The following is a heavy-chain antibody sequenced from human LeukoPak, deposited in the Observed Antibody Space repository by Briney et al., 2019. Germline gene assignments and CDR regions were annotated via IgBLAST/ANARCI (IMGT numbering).Heavy chain of an antibody. CDR3: ALRASRLSYYYYMDV. J-gene: IGHJ6*03. V-gene: IGHV4-34*01. CDR1: GGSFSGYY. CDR2: INHSGST. Sequence: SETLSLTCAVYGGSFSGYYWSWIRQPPGKGLEWIGEINHSGSTNYNPSLKSRVTISVDTSKNQFSLKLSSVTAADTAVYYCALRASRLSYYYYMDVWGKGTTVTISS.